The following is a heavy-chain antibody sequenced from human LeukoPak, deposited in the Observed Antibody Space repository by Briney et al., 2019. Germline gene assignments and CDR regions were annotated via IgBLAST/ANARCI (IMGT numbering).Heavy chain of an antibody. CDR1: GFTFSSYS. V-gene: IGHV3-21*01. D-gene: IGHD6-19*01. CDR2: ISSSSSYI. Sequence: GGSLRLSCAVSGFTFSSYSMNWVRQAPGKGLEWVSSISSSSSYIYYADSVKGRFTISRDNAKNSLYLQMNSLRAEDTAVYYCATDVRDEYSSGWYPIGYWGQGTLVTVSS. CDR3: ATDVRDEYSSGWYPIGY. J-gene: IGHJ4*02.